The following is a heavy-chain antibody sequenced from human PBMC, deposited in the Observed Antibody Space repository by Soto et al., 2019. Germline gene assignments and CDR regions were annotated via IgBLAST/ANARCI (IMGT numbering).Heavy chain of an antibody. J-gene: IGHJ6*01. D-gene: IGHD3-10*01. V-gene: IGHV3-23*01. CDR3: AKDLHWFAMDV. CDR2: ISGSEDNI. CDR1: GFPFSNYY. Sequence: EVQLLESGGGLVQPGGSLRLSCVASGFPFSNYYMDWVRQAPGKGLEWVAVISGSEDNIHYADSVKGRFTISRDNSINTLYLKMNSLRADDTAIYYCAKDLHWFAMDVWGQGTTVTVSS.